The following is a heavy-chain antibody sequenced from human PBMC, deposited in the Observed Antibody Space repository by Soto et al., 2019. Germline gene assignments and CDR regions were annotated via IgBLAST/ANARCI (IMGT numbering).Heavy chain of an antibody. D-gene: IGHD6-13*01. Sequence: GGSLRLSCAASGFTVSSNYMSWVRQAPGKGLEWVSVLYGGGSTYYSDYIKGRFTFSRDNSKNTLYLQMNSLRTEDTAVYYCAGGGGVAAAGTNWFDPWGQGTLVTVSS. J-gene: IGHJ5*02. CDR1: GFTVSSNY. CDR2: LYGGGST. CDR3: AGGGGVAAAGTNWFDP. V-gene: IGHV3-53*01.